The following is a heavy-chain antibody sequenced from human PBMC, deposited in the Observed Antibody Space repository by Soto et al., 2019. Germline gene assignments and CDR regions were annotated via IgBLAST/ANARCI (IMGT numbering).Heavy chain of an antibody. J-gene: IGHJ4*02. CDR1: GFTFSDHH. D-gene: IGHD2-8*01. V-gene: IGHV3-72*01. CDR3: ARLMGTSFDL. Sequence: EVQLVESGGGLVQPGGALRLSCAASGFTFSDHHMDWVRQAPGKGLEWVGRARNKAHGYTPAYAASLKGRFTISRDDSKNSLSLQMNSLKAEETAVYFCARLMGTSFDLWGQGTLFTVSS. CDR2: ARNKAHGYTP.